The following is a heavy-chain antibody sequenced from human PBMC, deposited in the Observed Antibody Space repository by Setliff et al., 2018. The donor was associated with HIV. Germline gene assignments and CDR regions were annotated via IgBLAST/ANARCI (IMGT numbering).Heavy chain of an antibody. CDR2: ISAYNGNT. J-gene: IGHJ5*02. V-gene: IGHV1-18*01. D-gene: IGHD2-2*01. CDR1: GYTFTNYG. CDR3: ARGGAREYQLLYNYFDP. Sequence: ASVKVSCKASGYTFTNYGISWVRQAPGQGLEWMGWISAYNGNTNYAQKFQGRVTITADESTSTAYMELSSLTSEDTAVYYCARGGAREYQLLYNYFDPWGQGTLVTVSS.